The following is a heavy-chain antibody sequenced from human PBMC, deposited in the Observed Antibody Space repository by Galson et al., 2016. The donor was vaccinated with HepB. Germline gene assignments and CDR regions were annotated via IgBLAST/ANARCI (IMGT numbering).Heavy chain of an antibody. Sequence: SVKVSCKASGATFSSYAISWVRQAPGQGLEWMGRIIPISGAGNYAQKFQGRVSITADESTSTAYMELRSLRSEDTAIYYCAMAVDYFYGMDVWGQGTTVTVSS. CDR3: AMAVDYFYGMDV. V-gene: IGHV1-69*13. J-gene: IGHJ6*02. D-gene: IGHD6-19*01. CDR2: IIPISGAG. CDR1: GATFSSYA.